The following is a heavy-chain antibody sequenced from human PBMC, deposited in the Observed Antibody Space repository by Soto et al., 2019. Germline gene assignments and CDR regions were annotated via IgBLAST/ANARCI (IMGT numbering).Heavy chain of an antibody. CDR3: ASSVEGHFDY. CDR1: GFPFSIYS. V-gene: IGHV3-48*02. D-gene: IGHD6-19*01. J-gene: IGHJ4*02. Sequence: EVQLVESGGGLVQPGGSLRLTCVASGFPFSIYSMNWVRQAPGKGLEWSSYITSDTNTIKYADSVKGRFTISRDNAKNLVYLQMNSLRDEDTAVYFCASSVEGHFDYWGQGPVVTVSS. CDR2: ITSDTNTI.